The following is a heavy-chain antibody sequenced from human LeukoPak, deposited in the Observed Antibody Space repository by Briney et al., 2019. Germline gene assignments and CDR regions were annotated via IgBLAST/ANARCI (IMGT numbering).Heavy chain of an antibody. J-gene: IGHJ6*03. V-gene: IGHV3-23*01. Sequence: HPGGSLRLSCAASGFTFSSYAMSWVRQAPGKGLEWVSAISGSGGSTYYADSVKGRFTISRDNSKNRLYLQMNSLRAEDTAVYYCAKLGGYSSSWSYYYYYYMDVWGKGTTVTVSS. CDR2: ISGSGGST. CDR3: AKLGGYSSSWSYYYYYYMDV. CDR1: GFTFSSYA. D-gene: IGHD6-13*01.